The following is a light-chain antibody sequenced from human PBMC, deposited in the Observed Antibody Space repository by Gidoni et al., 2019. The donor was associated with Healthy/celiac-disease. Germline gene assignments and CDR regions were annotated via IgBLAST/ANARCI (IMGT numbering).Light chain of an antibody. CDR2: WAS. V-gene: IGKV4-1*01. CDR3: QQYYSTKST. J-gene: IGKJ2*02. Sequence: DIVLTASPDSLAVSLGERATLNCKSSQSVLYSSNNKNYLAWYQQKPGQPPKLLIYWASTRESGVPERFSGSGSGTDFTLTISSLQAEDVAVYYCQQYYSTKSTFGQGTKLEIK. CDR1: QSVLYSSNNKNY.